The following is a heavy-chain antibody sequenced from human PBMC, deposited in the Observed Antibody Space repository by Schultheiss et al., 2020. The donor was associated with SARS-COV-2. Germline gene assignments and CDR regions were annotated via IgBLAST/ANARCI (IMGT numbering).Heavy chain of an antibody. Sequence: SETLSLTCTVSGGSVSSGSYYWSWIRQPPGKGLEWIGYIYYSGSTNYNPSLKSRDTISVDTSKNQFSLKLSSVTAADTAVYYCARVRIAARSNFDYWGQGTLVTVSS. V-gene: IGHV4-61*01. D-gene: IGHD6-6*01. J-gene: IGHJ4*02. CDR2: IYYSGST. CDR3: ARVRIAARSNFDY. CDR1: GGSVSSGSYY.